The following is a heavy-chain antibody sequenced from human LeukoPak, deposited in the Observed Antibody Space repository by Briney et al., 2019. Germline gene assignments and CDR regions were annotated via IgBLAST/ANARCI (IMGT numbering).Heavy chain of an antibody. V-gene: IGHV3-7*03. CDR3: AREDPYDSSDY. D-gene: IGHD3-22*01. CDR2: IKQDGSEK. CDR1: GFTFSSYW. J-gene: IGHJ4*02. Sequence: PGGSLRLSCAASGFTFSSYWMSWVRQAPGKGLEWVANIKQDGSEKYYVDSVKGRFTISRDNAKNSLYLQMSSLRAEDTAVYYCAREDPYDSSDYWGQGTLVTVSS.